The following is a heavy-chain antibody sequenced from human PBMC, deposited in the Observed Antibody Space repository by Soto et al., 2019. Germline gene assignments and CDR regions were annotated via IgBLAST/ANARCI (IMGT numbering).Heavy chain of an antibody. CDR2: IYPGDSDA. V-gene: IGHV5-51*01. D-gene: IGHD3-9*01. CDR1: GYSFTDYW. CDR3: ARQADYNILTGYFYYFDY. J-gene: IGHJ4*02. Sequence: PEESLKISCKSSGYSFTDYWIGWVRQMPWKGLEWMGIIYPGDSDARYSPSFQGQVTISVDTSINTAFLRWNSLTASDTAMYYCARQADYNILTGYFYYFDYWGQGSLVTVSS.